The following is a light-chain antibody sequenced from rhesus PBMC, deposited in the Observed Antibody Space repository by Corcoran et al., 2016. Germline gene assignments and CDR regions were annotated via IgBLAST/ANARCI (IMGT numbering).Light chain of an antibody. CDR2: KAS. V-gene: IGKV1-74*01. CDR3: QQYSCRPWT. J-gene: IGKJ1*01. CDR1: ENVNNY. Sequence: DIQLTQSPSSLSASVGDTVIISCRTSENVNNYLHWYKQKPGKAPNLLIYKASTLKNGVPSRFSGSGSGTDFTLTISSLQSEEFATYYCQQYSCRPWTFGQGTKVEIK.